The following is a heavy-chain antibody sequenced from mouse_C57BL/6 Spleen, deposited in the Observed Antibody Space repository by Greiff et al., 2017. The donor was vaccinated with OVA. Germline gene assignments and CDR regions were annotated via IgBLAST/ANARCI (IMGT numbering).Heavy chain of an antibody. CDR1: GYTFTSYW. D-gene: IGHD1-1*01. J-gene: IGHJ4*01. V-gene: IGHV1-72*01. Sequence: QVQLQQPGAELVKPGASVKLSCKASGYTFTSYWMHWVKQRPGRGLEWIGRIDPNSGGTKYNEKFKGKATLTVDKPSSTAYMQLSSLTSEDSAVYYCARSVACYGNAMDYWGQGTSVTVSS. CDR2: IDPNSGGT. CDR3: ARSVACYGNAMDY.